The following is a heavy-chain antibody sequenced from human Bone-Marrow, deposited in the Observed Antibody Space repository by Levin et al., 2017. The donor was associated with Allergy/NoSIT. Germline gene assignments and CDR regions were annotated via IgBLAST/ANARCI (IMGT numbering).Heavy chain of an antibody. CDR3: ARTYYDSRGRFQYYFDS. D-gene: IGHD3-22*01. V-gene: IGHV2-70*01. CDR2: IDWDGDK. CDR1: GFSLTTSGMC. Sequence: SGPTLVKPTQTLTLTCSFSGFSLTTSGMCVSWIRQSPGKSPEWLALIDWDGDKYQRTSLRTRLTISKDTSKNQVVLTLTNVDPEDSGTYYCARTYYDSRGRFQYYFDSWGQGTPVTVSS. J-gene: IGHJ4*02.